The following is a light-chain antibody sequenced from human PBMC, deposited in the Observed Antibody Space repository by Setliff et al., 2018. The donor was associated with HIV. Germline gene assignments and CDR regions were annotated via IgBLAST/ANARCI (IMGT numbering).Light chain of an antibody. CDR1: NIGGKS. J-gene: IGLJ1*01. V-gene: IGLV3-21*03. CDR3: QVWDSSTDHHV. CDR2: DDN. Sequence: SYELTQPPSVSVAPGKTASITCGGNNIGGKSVHWYQQKPGQAPVLVVYDDNDRPSGIPERFSGSNSGNTATLTISRAEAGDEADYYCQVWDSSTDHHVFGTGTKVTVL.